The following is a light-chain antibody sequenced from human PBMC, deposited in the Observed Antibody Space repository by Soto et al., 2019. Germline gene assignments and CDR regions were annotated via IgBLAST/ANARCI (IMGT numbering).Light chain of an antibody. CDR1: QSISSY. CDR3: QQSYSTPPT. V-gene: IGKV1-39*01. J-gene: IGKJ1*01. CDR2: AAS. Sequence: DIQMTQSPSSLSASVGDRVTITCRASQSISSYLNWYQQKPGKAPKLLIYAASSLQSGFPSRFSGSGSGTDFTLTISSLQPEDFETYYCQQSYSTPPTFGQGTKVEIK.